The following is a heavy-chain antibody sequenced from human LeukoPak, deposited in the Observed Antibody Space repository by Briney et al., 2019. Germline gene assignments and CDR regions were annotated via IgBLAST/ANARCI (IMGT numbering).Heavy chain of an antibody. Sequence: SETLSLTCTVSGDSIGSYYWSWIRQPPGKGLEWIGSLFYSGSTYYNPSLKSRVTMSVDTSKNQFSLKLSSVTAADTAVYYCARHAPPSFRYYYMDVWGKGTTVTVSS. CDR1: GDSIGSYY. CDR2: LFYSGST. CDR3: ARHAPPSFRYYYMDV. V-gene: IGHV4-39*01. J-gene: IGHJ6*03.